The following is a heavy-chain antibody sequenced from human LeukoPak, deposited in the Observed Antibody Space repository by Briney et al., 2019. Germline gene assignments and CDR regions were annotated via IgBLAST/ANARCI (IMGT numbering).Heavy chain of an antibody. CDR1: GFTFSSYS. J-gene: IGHJ4*02. D-gene: IGHD6-19*01. V-gene: IGHV3-21*01. CDR2: ISSSSSYI. Sequence: PGGSLRLSCAASGFTFSSYSMNWVRQAPGKGLEWVSSISSSSSYIYYADSVKGRFTISRDNAKNSLYLQMNSLRAEDTAVYYCARDRSSGWYVGQGRASTWDYWGQGTLVTVSS. CDR3: ARDRSSGWYVGQGRASTWDY.